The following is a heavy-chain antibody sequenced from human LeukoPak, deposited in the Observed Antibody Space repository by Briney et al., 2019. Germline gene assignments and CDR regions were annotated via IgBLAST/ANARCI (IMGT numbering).Heavy chain of an antibody. V-gene: IGHV4-39*07. CDR3: AGTPNWFDP. CDR1: GGSISSSSYY. J-gene: IGHJ5*02. Sequence: SETLSLTCTVSGGSISSSSYYWGWIRQPPGKGLEWIGSIYYSGSTYYNPSLKSRVTISVDTSKNQFSLKLSSVTAADTAVYYCAGTPNWFDPWGQGTLVTVSS. CDR2: IYYSGST. D-gene: IGHD2-15*01.